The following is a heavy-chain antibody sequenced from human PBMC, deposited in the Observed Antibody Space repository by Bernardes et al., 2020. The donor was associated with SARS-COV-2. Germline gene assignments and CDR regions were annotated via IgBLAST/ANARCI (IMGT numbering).Heavy chain of an antibody. CDR2: FGTDGNS. Sequence: GGSLRLSCAASGFSLSSHAMSWVRQAPGKGLEWVSGFGTDGNSHYTDSVRGRFSISRDDSQNILYLQMNNLRAEDTAVYYCTRGPVAGTGMGQVDRRFDPWGQGTLVTVSS. J-gene: IGHJ5*02. CDR1: GFSLSSHA. CDR3: TRGPVAGTGMGQVDRRFDP. V-gene: IGHV3-23*01. D-gene: IGHD3-9*01.